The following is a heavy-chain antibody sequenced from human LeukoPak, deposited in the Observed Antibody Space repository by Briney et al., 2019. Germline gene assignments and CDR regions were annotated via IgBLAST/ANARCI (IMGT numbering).Heavy chain of an antibody. Sequence: GGSLRLSCAASGFTFSDYYMSWIRQAPGKGLEWVSYISSSGSMISDADSVKGRFTVSRDNAKKSLYLQMNSLRAEDTAVYYCARDEYIHGDLTNFDSWGQGTLVTVSS. D-gene: IGHD4-17*01. CDR1: GFTFSDYY. J-gene: IGHJ4*02. V-gene: IGHV3-11*04. CDR3: ARDEYIHGDLTNFDS. CDR2: ISSSGSMI.